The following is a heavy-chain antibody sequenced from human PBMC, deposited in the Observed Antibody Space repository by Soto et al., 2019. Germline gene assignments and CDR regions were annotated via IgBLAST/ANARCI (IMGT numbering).Heavy chain of an antibody. D-gene: IGHD1-1*01. J-gene: IGHJ4*02. CDR2: IPYDGINK. CDR1: GFTFSSYG. CDR3: AKSVYNWNDGFFDY. Sequence: QVQLVESGGGVVQPGRSLRLSCAASGFTFSSYGMHWVRQAPGKGLEWVAVIPYDGINKYYADSVKGRFTISRDNSKNTLYLQMKSLRAEDTAVYYCAKSVYNWNDGFFDYWGQGTLVTVSS. V-gene: IGHV3-30*18.